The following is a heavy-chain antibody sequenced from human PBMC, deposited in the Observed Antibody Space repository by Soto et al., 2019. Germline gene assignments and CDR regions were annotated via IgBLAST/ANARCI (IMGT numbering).Heavy chain of an antibody. J-gene: IGHJ4*02. Sequence: EVQLVESGGGLVQPGRSLSLSCAASGFTFDDYAMHWVRQAPGKGLEGVSGISWNSGSIGYADSVKGRFTISRDNAKNSLYLQMNSLRSDDTALYYCAKDGPMVTLAYFDYWGQGTLVIVSS. D-gene: IGHD2-21*02. CDR3: AKDGPMVTLAYFDY. CDR2: ISWNSGSI. V-gene: IGHV3-9*01. CDR1: GFTFDDYA.